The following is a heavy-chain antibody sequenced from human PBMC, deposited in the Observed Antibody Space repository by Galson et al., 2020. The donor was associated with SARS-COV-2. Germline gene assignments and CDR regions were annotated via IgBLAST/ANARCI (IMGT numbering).Heavy chain of an antibody. D-gene: IGHD1-26*01. J-gene: IGHJ6*02. V-gene: IGHV3-48*02. CDR1: GFTFSSYS. Sequence: GGSLRLSCAASGFTFSSYSMNWVRQAPGKGLEWVSYISSSSSTIYYADSVKGRFTISRDNAKNSLYLQMNSLRDEDTAVYYCARIGVGATTDYYYGMDVWGQGTTVTVSS. CDR2: ISSSSSTI. CDR3: ARIGVGATTDYYYGMDV.